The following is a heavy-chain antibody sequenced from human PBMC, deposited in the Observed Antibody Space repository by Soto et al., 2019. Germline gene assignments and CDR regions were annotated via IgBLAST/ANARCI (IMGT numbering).Heavy chain of an antibody. CDR1: GGSVSSSSYY. CDR3: ARLPRTDYHMYYFDY. V-gene: IGHV4-39*01. J-gene: IGHJ4*02. Sequence: QLQLQESGPGLVKPSETLSLTCTVSGGSVSSSSYYWGWIRQPPGKGLEWIGSIYFSGRIYYNPSLKSRVTMSVDPSKNQFSLNLNSVTAADTAVYYCARLPRTDYHMYYFDYWGQGTLVTVSS. CDR2: IYFSGRI. D-gene: IGHD4-17*01.